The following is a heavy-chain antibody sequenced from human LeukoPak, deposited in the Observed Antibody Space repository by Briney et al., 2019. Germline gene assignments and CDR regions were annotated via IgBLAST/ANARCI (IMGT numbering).Heavy chain of an antibody. D-gene: IGHD2-2*01. CDR1: GFTFSSYW. V-gene: IGHV3-20*04. CDR2: INWNGGST. J-gene: IGHJ4*02. Sequence: GGSLRLSCADSGFTFSSYWMHWVRQAPGKGLEWVSGINWNGGSTGYADSVKGRFTISRDNAKNSLYLQMNSLRAEDTALYYCARVKYCSSTSCYGFDYWGQGTLVTVSS. CDR3: ARVKYCSSTSCYGFDY.